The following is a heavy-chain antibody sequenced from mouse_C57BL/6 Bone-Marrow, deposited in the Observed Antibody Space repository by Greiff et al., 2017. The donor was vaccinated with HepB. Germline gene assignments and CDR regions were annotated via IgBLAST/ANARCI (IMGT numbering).Heavy chain of an antibody. Sequence: EVQLQQSGPVLVKPGASVKMSCKASGYTFTDYYMNWVKQSHGKSLEWIGVINPYNGGTSYNQKFKGKATLTVDKSSSTTYMELNSLTSEDSAVYDCARSLEKGTWYSDVWGTGTTATVSP. CDR1: GYTFTDYY. V-gene: IGHV1-19*01. CDR2: INPYNGGT. J-gene: IGHJ1*03. CDR3: ARSLEKGTWYSDV. D-gene: IGHD3-1*01.